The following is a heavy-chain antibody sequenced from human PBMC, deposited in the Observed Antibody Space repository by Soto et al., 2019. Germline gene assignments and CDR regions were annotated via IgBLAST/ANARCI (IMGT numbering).Heavy chain of an antibody. CDR1: GDSITSNSYF. D-gene: IGHD3-16*01. Sequence: SETLSLTCTVSGDSITSNSYFWAWIRQPPGKGLEWIGSIYYSGTTYYNPSLKSRVTISVDRSKNQSSLKLSSVTAADTAVYYCARHLSVDYFDYWGQGALVTVSS. J-gene: IGHJ4*02. CDR3: ARHLSVDYFDY. V-gene: IGHV4-39*01. CDR2: IYYSGTT.